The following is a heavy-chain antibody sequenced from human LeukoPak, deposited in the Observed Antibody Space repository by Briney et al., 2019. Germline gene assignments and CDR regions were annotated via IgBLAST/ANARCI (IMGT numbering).Heavy chain of an antibody. CDR1: GFTFSSFS. CDR2: ISSSSDTI. D-gene: IGHD6-19*01. Sequence: PGGSLRLSCAASGFTFSSFSMTWVRQAPGKGLEWVSYISSSSDTIHYADSVKGRFTISRDNAKNSLYLQMNSLRDEDTAVYFCARAVSGSPGYWGQGTLVTVSS. V-gene: IGHV3-48*02. CDR3: ARAVSGSPGY. J-gene: IGHJ4*02.